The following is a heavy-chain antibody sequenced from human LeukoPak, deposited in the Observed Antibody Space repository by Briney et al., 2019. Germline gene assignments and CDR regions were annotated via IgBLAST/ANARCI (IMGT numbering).Heavy chain of an antibody. D-gene: IGHD5-24*01. CDR1: GFTFSSYG. J-gene: IGHJ4*02. CDR3: ARDLGSRDGYNPPNLFDN. Sequence: GGSLRLSCAASGFTFSSYGMSWVRQAPGKGLEWVSAISGSGGSTYYADSVKGRFTISRDNSKNTLYLQMNSLRAEDTAVYYCARDLGSRDGYNPPNLFDNWGQGTLVTVSS. CDR2: ISGSGGST. V-gene: IGHV3-23*01.